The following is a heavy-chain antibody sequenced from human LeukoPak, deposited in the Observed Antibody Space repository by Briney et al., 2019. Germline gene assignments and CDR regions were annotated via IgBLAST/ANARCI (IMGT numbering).Heavy chain of an antibody. D-gene: IGHD5-18*01. CDR3: ARGYSYGRYYYYYYYMDV. CDR1: GGSISSGDYY. Sequence: PSETLSLTCTVSGGSISSGDYYWSWIRQPPGKGLEWIGYIYYSGGTYYNPSLKSRVTISVDTSKNQFSLKLSSVTAADTAVYYCARGYSYGRYYYYYYYMDVWGKGTTVTVSS. V-gene: IGHV4-30-4*08. CDR2: IYYSGGT. J-gene: IGHJ6*03.